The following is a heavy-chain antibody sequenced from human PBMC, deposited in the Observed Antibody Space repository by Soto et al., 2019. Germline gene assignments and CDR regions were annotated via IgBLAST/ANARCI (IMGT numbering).Heavy chain of an antibody. V-gene: IGHV3-23*01. CDR2: ISASGSNG. J-gene: IGHJ4*02. CDR1: GFTFSAYV. D-gene: IGHD5-18*01. CDR3: AKEVGQGVASYGAYFDY. Sequence: GGSLRLSCTASGFTFSAYVMAWVRQAPGRGLEWVSGISASGSNGFYADSVKGRFTIARDNAKNTLYLQMNSLRGEDTAMYCCAKEVGQGVASYGAYFDYWGQGTLVTVSS.